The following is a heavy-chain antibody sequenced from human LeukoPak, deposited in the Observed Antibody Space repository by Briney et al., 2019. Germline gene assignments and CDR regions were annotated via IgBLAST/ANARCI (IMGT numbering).Heavy chain of an antibody. D-gene: IGHD2-2*01. CDR2: ILYDASKT. CDR1: GFTFSNYG. V-gene: IGHV3-30*02. Sequence: GGSLRLSCAASGFTFSNYGTHWVRQAPGKGLEWVAYILYDASKTYYADSVKGRFTISRDNSKNTLYLQMNSLRAEDTAVYYCAKDRLRYCSSTSCLGAFDIWGQGTMVTVSS. CDR3: AKDRLRYCSSTSCLGAFDI. J-gene: IGHJ3*02.